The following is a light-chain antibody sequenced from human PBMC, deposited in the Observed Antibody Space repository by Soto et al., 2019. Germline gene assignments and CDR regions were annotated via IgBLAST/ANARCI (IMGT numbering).Light chain of an antibody. V-gene: IGLV2-14*01. CDR2: QVT. CDR3: SSFTTTNTWV. Sequence: QSALTQPASVSGSPGQSITISCTATGSDFGSYNYVSWFQQHPGKAPRLMIYQVTNRPSGVSNRFSGSKSGNTASLTISGLQAEDEADYYCSSFTTTNTWVFGGGTKLTVL. CDR1: GSDFGSYNY. J-gene: IGLJ3*02.